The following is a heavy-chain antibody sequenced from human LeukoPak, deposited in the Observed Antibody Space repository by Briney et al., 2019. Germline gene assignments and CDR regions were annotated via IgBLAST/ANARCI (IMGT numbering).Heavy chain of an antibody. D-gene: IGHD6-13*01. Sequence: PSETLSLTCTVSGGSIISYYWSWIRQPPGKGLEWIGYIYYSGSTNYNPSLKSRVTISVDTSKNQFSLKLSSVTAADTAVYYCARHGGAAAGYNWFDPWGQGTLVTVSS. CDR3: ARHGGAAAGYNWFDP. CDR1: GGSIISYY. J-gene: IGHJ5*02. CDR2: IYYSGST. V-gene: IGHV4-59*08.